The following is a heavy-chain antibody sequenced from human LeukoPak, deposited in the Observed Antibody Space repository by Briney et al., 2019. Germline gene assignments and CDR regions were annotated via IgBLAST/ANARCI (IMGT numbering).Heavy chain of an antibody. J-gene: IGHJ5*02. CDR3: ARGRAAAGTEFDP. V-gene: IGHV1-69*13. CDR2: IIPIFGTA. CDR1: GGTFSSYA. Sequence: SVKVSCKASGGTFSSYAISWVRQAPGQGLEWMGGIIPIFGTANYAQKFQGRVTITADESTSTAYMELSSLRSEDTAVYYCARGRAAAGTEFDPWGQGTLVTVSS. D-gene: IGHD6-13*01.